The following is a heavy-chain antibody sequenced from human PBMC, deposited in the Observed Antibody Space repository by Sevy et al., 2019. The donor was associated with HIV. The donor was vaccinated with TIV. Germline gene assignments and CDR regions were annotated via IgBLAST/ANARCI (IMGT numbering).Heavy chain of an antibody. Sequence: GGSLRLSCTASGFIFSSYAMSWVRRAPGKGLEWVSSINNAGGDTYYADSVKGRFTISRDNSKNTLFLQMNSLRAEDTAIYYCAKDAKSGGYGTSFDYWGQGTLVTVSS. V-gene: IGHV3-23*01. D-gene: IGHD5-12*01. CDR3: AKDAKSGGYGTSFDY. CDR1: GFIFSSYA. J-gene: IGHJ4*02. CDR2: INNAGGDT.